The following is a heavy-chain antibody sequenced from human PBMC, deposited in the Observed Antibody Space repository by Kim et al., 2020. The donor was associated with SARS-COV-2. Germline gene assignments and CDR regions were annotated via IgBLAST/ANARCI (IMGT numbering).Heavy chain of an antibody. CDR2: ISGSGGST. J-gene: IGHJ4*02. CDR1: GFTFSSYA. Sequence: GGSLRLSCAASGFTFSSYAMSWVRQAPGKGLEWVSAISGSGGSTYYADSVKGRFTISRDNSKNTLYLQMNSLRAEDTAVYYCAKWGDYYGSGRHFDYWGQGTLVTVSS. D-gene: IGHD3-10*01. CDR3: AKWGDYYGSGRHFDY. V-gene: IGHV3-23*01.